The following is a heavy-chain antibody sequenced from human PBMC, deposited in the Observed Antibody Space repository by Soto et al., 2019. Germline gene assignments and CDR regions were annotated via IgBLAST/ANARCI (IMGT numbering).Heavy chain of an antibody. CDR1: GYPFNEFY. CDR2: INPHSGGT. CDR3: EKAKKDMDPYYFDY. J-gene: IGHJ4*02. V-gene: IGHV1-2*04. Sequence: ASVKVSCKTSGYPFNEFYIHWVLQAPGEGLEWMGWINPHSGGTNYGQKFQGWVTLTRDTSLRTVYIDLSSLTSDDTAVYYCEKAKKDMDPYYFDYWGQGTLVTVSS. D-gene: IGHD2-15*01.